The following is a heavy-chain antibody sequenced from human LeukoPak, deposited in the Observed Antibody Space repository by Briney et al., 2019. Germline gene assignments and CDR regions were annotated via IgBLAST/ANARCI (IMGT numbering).Heavy chain of an antibody. D-gene: IGHD5-18*01. CDR2: IYYSGST. V-gene: IGHV4-39*01. CDR1: GVSISSSSYY. CDR3: ARRGISGYSYGSPFDY. J-gene: IGHJ4*02. Sequence: SETLSLTCTVSGVSISSSSYYWGWLRQPPGKGLEWIGSIYYSGSTYYNPSLKSRVTISVDTSKNQFSLKLSSVTAADTAVYYCARRGISGYSYGSPFDYWGQGTLVTVSS.